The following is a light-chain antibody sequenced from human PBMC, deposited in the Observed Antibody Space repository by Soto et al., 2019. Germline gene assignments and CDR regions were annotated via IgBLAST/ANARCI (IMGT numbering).Light chain of an antibody. CDR1: RNIGNF. CDR2: DGS. Sequence: EVVLTQSPAALSLSPGERATLSCRASRNIGNFLAWFQKKPGQAPRLLIYDGSNRATGVPARFSGSGSGTDFTLSISSLEPEDFALYYCQQRTNWQYTFGQGTKLDIK. CDR3: QQRTNWQYT. J-gene: IGKJ2*01. V-gene: IGKV3-11*01.